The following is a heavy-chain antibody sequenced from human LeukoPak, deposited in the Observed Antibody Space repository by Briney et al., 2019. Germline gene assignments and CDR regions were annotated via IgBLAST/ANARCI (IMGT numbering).Heavy chain of an antibody. J-gene: IGHJ4*02. V-gene: IGHV3-23*01. Sequence: GGSLRLSCAASGFTFGNSAMSWVRQAPGKGLEWLSIITGSDGGTYYRDSVKGRFTISRDNSKNTLYLQMISLRAEDTALYYCASHYDSSGYYYFDYWGPGTLVTVSS. D-gene: IGHD3-22*01. CDR3: ASHYDSSGYYYFDY. CDR2: ITGSDGGT. CDR1: GFTFGNSA.